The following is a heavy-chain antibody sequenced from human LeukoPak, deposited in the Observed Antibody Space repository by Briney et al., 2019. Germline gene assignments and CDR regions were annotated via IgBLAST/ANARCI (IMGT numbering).Heavy chain of an antibody. V-gene: IGHV1-18*01. Sequence: ASVKVSCKASGYTFTSYGISWVRQAPGQGLEWMGWISAYNGNTNYAQKLQGRVTMTTDTSTSTAYMELRSLRSDDTAVYYCARGRGYGGNSADNWFDPWGQGTLVTVSS. D-gene: IGHD4-23*01. J-gene: IGHJ5*02. CDR2: ISAYNGNT. CDR3: ARGRGYGGNSADNWFDP. CDR1: GYTFTSYG.